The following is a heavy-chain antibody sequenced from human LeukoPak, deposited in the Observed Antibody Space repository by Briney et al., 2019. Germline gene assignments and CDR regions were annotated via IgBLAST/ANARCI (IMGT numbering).Heavy chain of an antibody. J-gene: IGHJ5*02. Sequence: GASVKVSCKASGYTFTGYYVHWVRQAPGQGLEWMGWINPNSGGTNYAQKFQGRVTMTRDTSISTAYMELSRLRSDDTAVYYCARGSNGYSYGYWFDPWGQGTLVTVSS. CDR2: INPNSGGT. D-gene: IGHD5-18*01. V-gene: IGHV1-2*02. CDR1: GYTFTGYY. CDR3: ARGSNGYSYGYWFDP.